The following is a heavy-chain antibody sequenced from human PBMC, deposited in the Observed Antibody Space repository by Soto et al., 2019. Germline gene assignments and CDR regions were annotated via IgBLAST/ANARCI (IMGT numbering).Heavy chain of an antibody. Sequence: PTLVNPTPTLTLTCTVSGFSLTTRGMTLGWIRQPPGKAPEWLALSTPYSPSLQSRLTFTEDTSKNQVVLTMTNMDPVDTATYYCTLRQDTSRGPIYWGQGIMVTVSS. CDR1: GFSLTTRGMT. CDR3: TLRQDTSRGPIY. J-gene: IGHJ4*02. CDR2: ST. D-gene: IGHD6-13*01. V-gene: IGHV2-5*01.